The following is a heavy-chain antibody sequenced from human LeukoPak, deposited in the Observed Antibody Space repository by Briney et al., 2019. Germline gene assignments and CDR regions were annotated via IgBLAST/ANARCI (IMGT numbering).Heavy chain of an antibody. CDR1: GFTFSSYS. CDR3: ASYVSGYYDAFDI. CDR2: ISSSGSTI. D-gene: IGHD3-22*01. Sequence: PGGSLRLSCAASGFTFSSYSMNWVRQAPGKGLEWVSYISSSGSTIYYADSVKGRFTISRDNAKNSLYLQMNSLRAEDTAVYYCASYVSGYYDAFDIWGQGTMVTVSS. J-gene: IGHJ3*02. V-gene: IGHV3-48*04.